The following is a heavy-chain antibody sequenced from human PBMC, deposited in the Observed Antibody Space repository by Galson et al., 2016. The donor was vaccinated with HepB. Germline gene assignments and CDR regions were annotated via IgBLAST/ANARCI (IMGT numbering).Heavy chain of an antibody. V-gene: IGHV4-59*11. Sequence: SETLSLTCTVSGGSISGHYWTWIRQSPGKGLEWIGNIYHSGSTSYNPSLKSRVFMSVETSKNQFSLRLTSVTAADTAVYYCAKEGAVALNFFDPWGQGTLVTVSS. J-gene: IGHJ5*02. CDR3: AKEGAVALNFFDP. D-gene: IGHD6-19*01. CDR1: GGSISGHY. CDR2: IYHSGST.